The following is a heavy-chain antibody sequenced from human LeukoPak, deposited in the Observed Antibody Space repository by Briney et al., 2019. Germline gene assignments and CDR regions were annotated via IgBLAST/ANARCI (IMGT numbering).Heavy chain of an antibody. CDR3: AKGDYSNYVRSYFDY. Sequence: GGSLRLSCAASGFTFSSYAMHWVRQAPGKGLEWVAVISYDGSNKYYADSVKGRFTISRDNSKNTLYLQMNSLRAEDTAVYYCAKGDYSNYVRSYFDYWGQGTLVTVSS. J-gene: IGHJ4*02. CDR2: ISYDGSNK. CDR1: GFTFSSYA. D-gene: IGHD4-11*01. V-gene: IGHV3-30-3*01.